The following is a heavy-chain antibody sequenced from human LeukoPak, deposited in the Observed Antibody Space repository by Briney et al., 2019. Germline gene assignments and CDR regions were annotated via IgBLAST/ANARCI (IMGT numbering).Heavy chain of an antibody. CDR3: ARDYSNYEEWFDP. D-gene: IGHD4-11*01. V-gene: IGHV3-74*01. CDR2: INSDGSST. CDR1: GFTFSSNW. J-gene: IGHJ5*02. Sequence: GGSLRLSCAASGFTFSSNWMHWVRQAPGKGLVWVSRINSDGSSTSYADSVKGRFTNSRDNAKNTLYLQMNSLRAEDTAVYYCARDYSNYEEWFDPWGQGTLVTVSS.